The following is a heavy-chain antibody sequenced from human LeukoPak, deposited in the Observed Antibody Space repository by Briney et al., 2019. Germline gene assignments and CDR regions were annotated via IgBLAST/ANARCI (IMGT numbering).Heavy chain of an antibody. V-gene: IGHV4-59*01. Sequence: PSETLSLTCTASGASISGYYWSWIRQPPGKGLEWIAYIHYSGTTNSHPSLKSRVTISVDTSKNQFSLYLRSVTAADTAVYYCARDLGSGWPYWYFDLWGRGTLVTVSS. D-gene: IGHD6-19*01. J-gene: IGHJ2*01. CDR2: IHYSGTT. CDR1: GASISGYY. CDR3: ARDLGSGWPYWYFDL.